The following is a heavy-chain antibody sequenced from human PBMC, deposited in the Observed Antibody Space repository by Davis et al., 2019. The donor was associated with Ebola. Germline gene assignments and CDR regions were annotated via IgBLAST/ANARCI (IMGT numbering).Heavy chain of an antibody. CDR3: AREYDFWGENYYYGMDV. V-gene: IGHV3-21*01. CDR1: GFTFSSYW. D-gene: IGHD3-3*01. CDR2: ISSSSSYI. J-gene: IGHJ6*02. Sequence: GESLKISCAASGFTFSSYWMSWVRQAPGKGLEWVSSISSSSSYIYYADSVKGRFTISRDNAKNSLYLQMNSLRAEDTAVYYCAREYDFWGENYYYGMDVWGQGTTVTVSS.